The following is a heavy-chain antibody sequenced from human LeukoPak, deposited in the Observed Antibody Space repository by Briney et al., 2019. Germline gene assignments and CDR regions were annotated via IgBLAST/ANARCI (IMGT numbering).Heavy chain of an antibody. J-gene: IGHJ5*02. CDR3: VREAGYCASVCLKSNWFDP. CDR2: ISNGNT. V-gene: IGHV3-23*01. Sequence: GGSLRLFCAASGFPFSNHAMSWVRQPPGKGLEWVSAISNGNTYYADSVRGRFTISRDDSKNMVYLQMNSLRDEDTALYYCVREAGYCASVCLKSNWFDPWGQGTPVTVSS. CDR1: GFPFSNHA. D-gene: IGHD2-21*02.